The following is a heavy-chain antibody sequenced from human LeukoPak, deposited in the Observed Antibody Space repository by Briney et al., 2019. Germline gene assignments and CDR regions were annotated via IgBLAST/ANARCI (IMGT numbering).Heavy chain of an antibody. V-gene: IGHV1-46*01. CDR1: GYXFTRYY. J-gene: IGHJ4*02. D-gene: IGHD3-22*01. CDR3: ARGHYESSGYYLGY. Sequence: ASVKVSCRASGYXFTRYYIHWVRQAPGQGLEWLGIINPSGGSTSYAQKFQGRVTMTRDTSTSTVYMELSSLRSEDTAVYYCARGHYESSGYYLGYWGQGTLATVSS. CDR2: INPSGGST.